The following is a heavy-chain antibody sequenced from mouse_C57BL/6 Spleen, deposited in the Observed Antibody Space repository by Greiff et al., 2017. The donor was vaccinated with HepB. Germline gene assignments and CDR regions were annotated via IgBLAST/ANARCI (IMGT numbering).Heavy chain of an antibody. CDR1: GYSITSGYD. Sequence: VQLQQSGPGMVKPSQSLSLTCTVTGYSITSGYDRHWIRHFPGNKLEWMGYISYSGSTNYNPSLKSRISITHDTSKNHFFLKLNSVTTEDTATYYCARGDYGSSSWFAYWGQGTLVTVSA. V-gene: IGHV3-1*01. CDR3: ARGDYGSSSWFAY. D-gene: IGHD1-1*01. CDR2: ISYSGST. J-gene: IGHJ3*01.